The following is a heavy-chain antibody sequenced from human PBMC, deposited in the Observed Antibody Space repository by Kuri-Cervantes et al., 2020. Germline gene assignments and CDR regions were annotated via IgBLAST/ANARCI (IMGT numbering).Heavy chain of an antibody. CDR3: ARGASSGGTY. V-gene: IGHV3-11*01. CDR2: ISSSGSSI. D-gene: IGHD2-15*01. J-gene: IGHJ4*02. CDR1: GFKLSDYY. Sequence: GGSLRLSCAASGFKLSDYYMSWIRQAPGKGPEWVSYISSSGSSIYADSVKGRFTISRDNAKNSLYLQMNSLSVDDTAVYYCARGASSGGTYWGQGTLVTVSS.